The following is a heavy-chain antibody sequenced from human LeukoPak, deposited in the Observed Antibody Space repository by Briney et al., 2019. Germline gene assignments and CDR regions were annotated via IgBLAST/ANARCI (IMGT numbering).Heavy chain of an antibody. J-gene: IGHJ6*03. Sequence: GESLKISCKGSGYNFTSYWIGWVRQMPGKGLEWMGIIYPGDSDTRYSPSFQGQVTISADKSISTAYLQWSSLKASDTAMYYCARHRYSYGCPMDVWGKGTTVTVSS. CDR1: GYNFTSYW. CDR3: ARHRYSYGCPMDV. V-gene: IGHV5-51*01. CDR2: IYPGDSDT. D-gene: IGHD5-18*01.